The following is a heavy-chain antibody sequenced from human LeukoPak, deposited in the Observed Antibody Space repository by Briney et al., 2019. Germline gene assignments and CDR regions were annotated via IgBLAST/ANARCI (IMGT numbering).Heavy chain of an antibody. D-gene: IGHD1-7*01. CDR3: AIGRRHNRELSTY. CDR1: GFTLISSV. V-gene: IGHV3-23*01. Sequence: GGSLRLSCAASGFTLISSVIGWVRQAPGKGLEWVSGISGSGTNTYYADSVKGRFTISRDNSKSTLYLQVDSLRVDDTAVYYCAIGRRHNRELSTYWGQGTLVTVSS. CDR2: ISGSGTNT. J-gene: IGHJ4*02.